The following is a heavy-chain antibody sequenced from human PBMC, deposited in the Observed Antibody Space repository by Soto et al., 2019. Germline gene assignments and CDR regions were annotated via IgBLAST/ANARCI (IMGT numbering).Heavy chain of an antibody. V-gene: IGHV4-4*09. CDR3: ARTNVLNWFDP. J-gene: IGHJ5*02. Sequence: QVQLQESGPGVVKPSETLSLTCTVSGVSITNFYWSWIRQPPGKGLEWIGYVYRGGITTYNPSLKSRVPISAATSKNQFSLNLTSVTAADTAVYFCARTNVLNWFDPWGQGTLVTVSS. CDR2: VYRGGIT. CDR1: GVSITNFY. D-gene: IGHD3-16*01.